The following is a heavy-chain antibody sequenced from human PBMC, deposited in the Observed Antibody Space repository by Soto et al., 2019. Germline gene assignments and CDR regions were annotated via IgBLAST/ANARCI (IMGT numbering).Heavy chain of an antibody. J-gene: IGHJ4*02. D-gene: IGHD1-26*01. V-gene: IGHV1-69*06. CDR1: GGTFSSYA. CDR2: IIPIFGTA. CDR3: ARSSGSLIGEQYYFEY. Sequence: ASVKVSCKASGGTFSSYAISWVRQAPGQGLEWMGGIIPIFGTANYAQKFQGRVTITAEKSTSTAYMDLSSLRSEDTAVYYCARSSGSLIGEQYYFEYWGQGTLVTVSS.